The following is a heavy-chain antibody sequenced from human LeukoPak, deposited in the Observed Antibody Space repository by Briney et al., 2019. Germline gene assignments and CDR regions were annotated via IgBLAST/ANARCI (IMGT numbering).Heavy chain of an antibody. CDR1: GFSVSGNY. CDR3: AREAYWGSSGKGFDS. D-gene: IGHD7-27*01. V-gene: IGHV3-66*01. Sequence: GGSLRLSCAASGFSVSGNYMNWVRQAPGKGLEWVSITYSGGSTYYVDSVKGRFSISRDNSKNTLLLQMNSLRDEDTAVYSCAREAYWGSSGKGFDSWGQGTLVTVSS. CDR2: TYSGGST. J-gene: IGHJ4*02.